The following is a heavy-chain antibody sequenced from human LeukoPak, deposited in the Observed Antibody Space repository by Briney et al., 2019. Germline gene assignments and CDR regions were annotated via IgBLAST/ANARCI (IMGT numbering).Heavy chain of an antibody. CDR1: GGSISSYY. Sequence: PSETLSLTCTVSGGSISSYYWSWIRQPAGKGLEWIGRVYSTGSTNYISPLKSRVTISIDTSKNQFSLELTSVTAADTAVYYCARGGHYDSTHFDFYHVMDVWGKGTTVSVSS. CDR2: VYSTGST. D-gene: IGHD4-17*01. J-gene: IGHJ6*03. CDR3: ARGGHYDSTHFDFYHVMDV. V-gene: IGHV4-4*07.